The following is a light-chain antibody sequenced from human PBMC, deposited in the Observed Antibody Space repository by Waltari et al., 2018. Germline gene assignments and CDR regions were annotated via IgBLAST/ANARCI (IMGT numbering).Light chain of an antibody. Sequence: QSVLTQPPSVSGAPGQRVTISCTGSSSNIGAGYNVHWYQQLPGTAPKLLIFDNNNRPSGVPDRFAGSESGTSASLVITGLQAEDEADYYCQSYDSSLRGSRVFGGGTKVTVL. CDR1: SSNIGAGYN. CDR2: DNN. CDR3: QSYDSSLRGSRV. J-gene: IGLJ3*02. V-gene: IGLV1-40*01.